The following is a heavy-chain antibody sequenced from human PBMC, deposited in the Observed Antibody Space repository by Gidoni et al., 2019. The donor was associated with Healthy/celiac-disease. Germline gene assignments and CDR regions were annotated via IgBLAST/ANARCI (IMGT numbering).Heavy chain of an antibody. CDR1: GFTFSSSW. J-gene: IGHJ6*02. V-gene: IGHV3-7*04. D-gene: IGHD2-15*01. CDR2: IKQDGSEK. Sequence: EVQLVESGGGLVQPGGSLRLSCAASGFTFSSSWMSWVRQAPGKGLAWVANIKQDGSEKYYVDSVKGRFTISRDNAKNSLYLQMNSLRAEDTAVYYCARAYCSGGSCHYYYYYGMDVWGQGTTVTVSS. CDR3: ARAYCSGGSCHYYYYYGMDV.